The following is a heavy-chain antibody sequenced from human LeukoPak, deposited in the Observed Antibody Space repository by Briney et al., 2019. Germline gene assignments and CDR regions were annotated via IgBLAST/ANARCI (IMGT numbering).Heavy chain of an antibody. D-gene: IGHD3-22*01. J-gene: IGHJ3*02. V-gene: IGHV1-8*03. CDR1: GYTFTSYD. Sequence: ASVKVSCKASGYTFTSYDINWVRQATGQGLEWMGWMNPNSGNTDYAQKFQGRVTITRNNSISTVYRELSRLRSEDTAVYYRAREYYYDSSGKTNAFDIWGQGTMVTVSS. CDR2: MNPNSGNT. CDR3: AREYYYDSSGKTNAFDI.